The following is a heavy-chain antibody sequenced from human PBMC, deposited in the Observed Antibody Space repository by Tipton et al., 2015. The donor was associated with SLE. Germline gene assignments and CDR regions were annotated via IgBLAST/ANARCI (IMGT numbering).Heavy chain of an antibody. CDR2: IYTSGTT. V-gene: IGHV4-61*09. Sequence: TLSLTCTVSDSSVTSGSSITSGSNYWTWIRQPAGKGLEWIGHIYTSGTTNYSPSLKSRVSISADTSKNQFSLKLKSVTAADTAVYYCARRRGSANWYSRYGLDVWGQGTTVTVSS. CDR3: ARRRGSANWYSRYGLDV. J-gene: IGHJ6*02. D-gene: IGHD1-7*01. CDR1: DSSVTSGSSITSGSNY.